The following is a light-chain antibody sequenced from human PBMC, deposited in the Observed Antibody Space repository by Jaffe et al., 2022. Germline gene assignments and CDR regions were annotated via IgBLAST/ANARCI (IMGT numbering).Light chain of an antibody. J-gene: IGLJ2*01. CDR2: EVT. Sequence: QSALTQPPSVSGSPGQSVTISCTGTSSDVGGYNRVSWYQQPPGTAPRLMIYEVTNRPSGVPGRFSGSKSGNTASLTISGLQGEDEADYYCSSYTSSSTFLVFGGGTKLTVL. CDR1: SSDVGGYNR. V-gene: IGLV2-18*02. CDR3: SSYTSSSTFLV.